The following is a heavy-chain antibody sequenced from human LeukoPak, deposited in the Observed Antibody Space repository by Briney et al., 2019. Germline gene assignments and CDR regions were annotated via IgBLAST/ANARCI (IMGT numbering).Heavy chain of an antibody. CDR1: GYTFTSYG. V-gene: IGHV1-18*01. CDR3: ARDYGGSSLDY. D-gene: IGHD6-13*01. Sequence: ASVKVSCKASGYTFTSYGISWVRQAPGQGLEWMGWISAYNGNTNYAQRLQGRVTMTTDTSTSTAYIELRSLRSDDTAVYYCARDYGGSSLDYWGQGTLVTVSS. J-gene: IGHJ4*02. CDR2: ISAYNGNT.